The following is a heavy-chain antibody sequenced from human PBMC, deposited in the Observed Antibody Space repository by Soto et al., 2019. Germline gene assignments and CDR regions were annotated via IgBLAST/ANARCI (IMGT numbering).Heavy chain of an antibody. D-gene: IGHD6-6*01. Sequence: LILSCAASGFTFSSYEVNWVRQAPGKGLEWVSYISSSGSTISYADSVKGRFTISRDNAKNSLYLQMNSLRAEDTAVYYCAREGYSSSSGYYYYGMDVWGQGTTVTVYS. V-gene: IGHV3-48*03. CDR2: ISSSGSTI. CDR1: GFTFSSYE. CDR3: AREGYSSSSGYYYYGMDV. J-gene: IGHJ6*02.